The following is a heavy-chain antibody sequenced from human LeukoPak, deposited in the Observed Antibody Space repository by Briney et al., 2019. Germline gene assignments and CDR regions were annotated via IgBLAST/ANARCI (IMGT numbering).Heavy chain of an antibody. V-gene: IGHV4-38-2*01. Sequence: PSETLSLTCAVSGYSISRSYYWGWIRQPPGKGLEWIGSMYHSGDTYYNPSLKGRVTIPVDTSKNQFSLKLTSVTAADTAVYYCARWCSSSGYFDYWGQGTLVTVSS. CDR3: ARWCSSSGYFDY. CDR1: GYSISRSYY. D-gene: IGHD6-13*01. CDR2: MYHSGDT. J-gene: IGHJ4*02.